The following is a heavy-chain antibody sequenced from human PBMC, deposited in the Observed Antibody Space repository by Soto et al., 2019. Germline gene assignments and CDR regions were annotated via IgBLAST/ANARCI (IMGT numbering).Heavy chain of an antibody. V-gene: IGHV3-21*01. CDR1: GFTFSSYS. CDR2: ISSSSSYI. J-gene: IGHJ4*02. D-gene: IGHD4-17*01. Sequence: GGSLRLSCAASGFTFSSYSMNWVRQAPGKGLEWVSSISSSSSYIYYADSVKGRFTISRDNAKNSLYLQMNSLRAEDTAVYYCARLPTTANVDYWGQGTLVTVSS. CDR3: ARLPTTANVDY.